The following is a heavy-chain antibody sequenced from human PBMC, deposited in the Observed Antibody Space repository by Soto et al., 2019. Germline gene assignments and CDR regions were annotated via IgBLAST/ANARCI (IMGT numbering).Heavy chain of an antibody. V-gene: IGHV4-61*08. D-gene: IGHD6-19*01. Sequence: SETLSLTCTVSGGSISSGGYFYTWVRQPPGKGLERLGYIYYSGGTNYNPSLKSRVTISLDKSKSQFSLRLISVTAADTAVYYCTREQSDDNYFDPWGQGTLVTVPS. J-gene: IGHJ5*02. CDR3: TREQSDDNYFDP. CDR2: IYYSGGT. CDR1: GGSISSGGYF.